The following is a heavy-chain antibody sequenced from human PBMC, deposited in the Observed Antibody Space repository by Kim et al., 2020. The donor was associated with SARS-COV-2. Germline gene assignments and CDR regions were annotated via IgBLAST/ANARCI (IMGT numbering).Heavy chain of an antibody. D-gene: IGHD4-4*01. CDR1: GGSFSGYY. V-gene: IGHV4-34*01. Sequence: SETLSLTCAVYGGSFSGYYWSWIRQPPGKGLEWIGEIYYSGSTNYNPSLKSRVTISVDTSKNQFSLKLSSVTAADTAVYYCAIYSNCVFYVFDFWGHGTL. CDR3: AIYSNCVFYVFDF. J-gene: IGHJ4*01. CDR2: IYYSGST.